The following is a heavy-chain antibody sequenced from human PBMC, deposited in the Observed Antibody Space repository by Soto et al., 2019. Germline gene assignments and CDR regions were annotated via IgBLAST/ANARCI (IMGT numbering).Heavy chain of an antibody. CDR3: VRESYPAKAFDI. V-gene: IGHV3-21*01. CDR1: GFTFSNYN. D-gene: IGHD2-2*01. J-gene: IGHJ3*02. CDR2: IRSRSIDM. Sequence: EVQLVESGGGLVKPGESLRLSCAASGFTFSNYNINWVRQAQGKGLEWVSSIRSRSIDMYYADSVKGRFTISRDDAKNSLSLQMNGLRAEDTAVYFCVRESYPAKAFDIWGQGTMVTVSS.